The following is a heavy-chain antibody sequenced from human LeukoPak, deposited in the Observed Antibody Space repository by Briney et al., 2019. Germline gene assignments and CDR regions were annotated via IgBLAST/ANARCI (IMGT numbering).Heavy chain of an antibody. Sequence: SETLSLTCTVSGGSISTYYWSWIRQPPGKGLEWIGYIYHSGSTKYNPSLKSRVTISVDTSKNQFSLKLSSVTAADTAVYYCARSIVYYYGSGGFDYWGQGTLVTVSS. D-gene: IGHD3-10*01. CDR3: ARSIVYYYGSGGFDY. CDR1: GGSISTYY. CDR2: IYHSGST. V-gene: IGHV4-59*01. J-gene: IGHJ4*02.